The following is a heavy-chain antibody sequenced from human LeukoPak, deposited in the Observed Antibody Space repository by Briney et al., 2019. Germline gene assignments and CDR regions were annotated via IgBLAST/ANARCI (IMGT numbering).Heavy chain of an antibody. V-gene: IGHV4-59*01. J-gene: IGHJ6*03. CDR2: IYYSGST. CDR3: ARDHGDYGDYGYYYYMDV. Sequence: PSETLSLTCTVSGGPISSYYWSWIRQPAGKGLEWIGYIYYSGSTNYNPSLKSRVTISVDTSKNQFSLKLSSVTAADTAVYYCARDHGDYGDYGYYYYMDVWGKGTTVTVSS. D-gene: IGHD4-17*01. CDR1: GGPISSYY.